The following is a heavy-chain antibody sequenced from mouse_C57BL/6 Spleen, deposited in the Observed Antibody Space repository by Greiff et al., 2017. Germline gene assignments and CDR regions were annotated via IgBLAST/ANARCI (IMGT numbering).Heavy chain of an antibody. CDR1: GYTFTDYY. V-gene: IGHV1-26*01. Sequence: VQLQQSGPELVKPGASVKISCKASGYTFTDYYMNWVKQSHGKSLEWIGDINPNNGGTSYNQKFKGKATLTVDKSSSTAYMELRSLTSEDSAVYYCARGELGYYGAMDYWGQGTSVTVSS. D-gene: IGHD1-2*01. J-gene: IGHJ4*01. CDR2: INPNNGGT. CDR3: ARGELGYYGAMDY.